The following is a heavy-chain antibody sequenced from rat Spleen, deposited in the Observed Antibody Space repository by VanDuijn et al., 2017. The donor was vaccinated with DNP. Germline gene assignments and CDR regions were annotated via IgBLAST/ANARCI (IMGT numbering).Heavy chain of an antibody. D-gene: IGHD1-4*01. J-gene: IGHJ1*01. CDR1: GFSLTNHH. CDR3: TRDRDSTGIRTWYFDF. Sequence: QVQLRESGPGLVQPSQTLSLACTVSGFSLTNHHVHWVRQPSGKGLEWMGVVWIGGTTHISSIFKSRVSINRDTSKSQVFLKVNSLHTEDTAIYFCTRDRDSTGIRTWYFDFWGPGTMVTVSS. V-gene: IGHV2-43*01. CDR2: VWIGGTT.